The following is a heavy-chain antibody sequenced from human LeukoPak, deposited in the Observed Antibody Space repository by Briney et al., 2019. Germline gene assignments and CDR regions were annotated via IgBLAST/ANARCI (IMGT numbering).Heavy chain of an antibody. CDR3: AKAGRILVGAASVSDYYFDY. Sequence: PSETLSLTCAVSGGSISSGGYSWSWIRQPPGKGLEWIGYIYHSGSTYYNPSLKSRVTISVDRSKNQFSLKLSSVTAADTAVYYCAKAGRILVGAASVSDYYFDYWGQGTLVTVSS. CDR1: GGSISSGGYS. J-gene: IGHJ4*02. V-gene: IGHV4-30-2*01. CDR2: IYHSGST. D-gene: IGHD1-26*01.